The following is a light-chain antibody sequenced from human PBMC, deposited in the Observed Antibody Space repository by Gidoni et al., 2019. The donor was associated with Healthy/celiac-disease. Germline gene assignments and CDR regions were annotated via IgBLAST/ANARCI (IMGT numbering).Light chain of an antibody. CDR3: QQYDNLPLT. J-gene: IGKJ4*01. Sequence: MQMTQSPSSLSPSVGDRVTITCQASQDISNYLNWYQQKPGKAPKLLSYDASNLETGVPSRFSGSGSGTDFTFTISSLQPEDIATYYCQQYDNLPLTFGGGTKVEIK. CDR1: QDISNY. CDR2: DAS. V-gene: IGKV1-33*01.